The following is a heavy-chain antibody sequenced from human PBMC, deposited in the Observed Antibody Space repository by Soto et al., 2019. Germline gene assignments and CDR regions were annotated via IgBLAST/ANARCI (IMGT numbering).Heavy chain of an antibody. J-gene: IGHJ6*02. CDR1: GFTFNNYD. CDR2: IGAAGDT. V-gene: IGHV3-13*01. D-gene: IGHD5-12*01. Sequence: PGGALRLSCAASGFTFNNYDMHLVRQAAGKGLEWVAVIGAAGDTHYPGSVKGRFTISRENGKNSVYLQMNSLRAGDTAIYYCARDSGYDLTQPGMEGWGQGSKVTVSS. CDR3: ARDSGYDLTQPGMEG.